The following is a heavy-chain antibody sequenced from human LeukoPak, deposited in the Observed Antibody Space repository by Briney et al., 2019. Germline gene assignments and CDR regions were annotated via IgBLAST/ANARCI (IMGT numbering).Heavy chain of an antibody. CDR3: AKDSLGYDIFTGPPDY. V-gene: IGHV3-43*02. D-gene: IGHD3-9*01. CDR2: ISGDGGST. Sequence: GGSLRLSCAASGFTFDDYAMHWVRQAPGKGLEWVSLISGDGGSTYYADSVKGRFTISRDNSKNSLYLQMNSLRTEDTALYYCAKDSLGYDIFTGPPDYWGQGTLVTVSS. CDR1: GFTFDDYA. J-gene: IGHJ4*02.